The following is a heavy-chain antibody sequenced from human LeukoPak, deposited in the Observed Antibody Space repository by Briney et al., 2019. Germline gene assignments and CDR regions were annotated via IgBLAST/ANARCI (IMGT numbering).Heavy chain of an antibody. V-gene: IGHV1-58*02. CDR1: GFTFTSSA. CDR3: ATPRDGDYQNDAFDI. J-gene: IGHJ3*02. D-gene: IGHD4-17*01. CDR2: IVVGSGNT. Sequence: ASVKVSCKASGFTFTSSAMQWVRQARGQRLERIGWIVVGSGNTNYAQKFQERVTITRDMSTSTAYMELSSLRSEDTAVYYCATPRDGDYQNDAFDIWGQGTMVTVSS.